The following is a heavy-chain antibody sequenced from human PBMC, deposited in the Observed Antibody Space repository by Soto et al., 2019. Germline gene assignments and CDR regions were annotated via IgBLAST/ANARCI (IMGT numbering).Heavy chain of an antibody. CDR3: ARGSWDDVSGHYYMDV. CDR1: GDRVSSNSAG. D-gene: IGHD5-12*01. CDR2: TYYKSKWFN. Sequence: SQTHSLTCAISGDRVSSNSAGWNWVRQTPSRGLEWLGRTYYKSKWFNNYAVSVKSRITINPDTSQNQFSLHLDSVTPEDTAVYFCARGSWDDVSGHYYMDVWGKGTTVTVSS. V-gene: IGHV6-1*01. J-gene: IGHJ6*03.